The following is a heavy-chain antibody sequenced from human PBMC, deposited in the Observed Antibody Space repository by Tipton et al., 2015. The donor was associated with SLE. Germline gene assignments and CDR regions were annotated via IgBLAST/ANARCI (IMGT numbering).Heavy chain of an antibody. CDR1: GGSISSYY. CDR3: ARGLSLRQRITIFGVVHWFDP. J-gene: IGHJ5*02. D-gene: IGHD3-3*01. CDR2: INRSGST. V-gene: IGHV4-34*01. Sequence: TLSLTCTVSGGSISSYYRSWIRQPPGKGLEWIGEINRSGSTNYNPSLKSRVTISVDTSKNQFSLKLSSVTAADTAVYYCARGLSLRQRITIFGVVHWFDPWGQGTLVTVSS.